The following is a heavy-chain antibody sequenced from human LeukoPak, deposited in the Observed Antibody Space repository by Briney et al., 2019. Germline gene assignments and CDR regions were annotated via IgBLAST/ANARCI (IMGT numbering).Heavy chain of an antibody. D-gene: IGHD3-3*01. Sequence: SETLSLTCSVSGGSISSYYWSWIRQPPGKGLEWIGYIYYSGSTYYNPSLKSRVTISVDTSKNQFSLKLSSVTAADTAVYYCARHHLKYYDFWSGGGGTPDAFDIWGQGTMVTVSS. CDR3: ARHHLKYYDFWSGGGGTPDAFDI. CDR2: IYYSGST. CDR1: GGSISSYY. V-gene: IGHV4-59*01. J-gene: IGHJ3*02.